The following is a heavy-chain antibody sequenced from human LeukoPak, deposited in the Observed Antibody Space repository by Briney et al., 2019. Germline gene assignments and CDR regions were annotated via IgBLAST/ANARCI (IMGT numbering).Heavy chain of an antibody. D-gene: IGHD6-13*01. Sequence: GGSLRPSCAASGFTFSSNAMSWVRQAPGKGLVWLSAISGSGDSTCYADSVKGRFTISRDNSKNTLYLQMNSLRAEDTAVYYCAKQRGLGIAAASNYWGQGTLVTVSS. V-gene: IGHV3-23*01. CDR3: AKQRGLGIAAASNY. CDR2: ISGSGDST. J-gene: IGHJ4*02. CDR1: GFTFSSNA.